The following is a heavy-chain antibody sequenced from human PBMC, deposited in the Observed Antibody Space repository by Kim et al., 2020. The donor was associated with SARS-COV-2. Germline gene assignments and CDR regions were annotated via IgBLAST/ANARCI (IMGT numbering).Heavy chain of an antibody. V-gene: IGHV3-30*04. CDR2: ISYDGSNK. CDR3: ARDQLAAAAGGG. CDR1: GFTFSSYA. Sequence: GGSLRLSCAASGFTFSSYAMHWVRQAPGKGLEWVAVISYDGSNKYYADSVKGRFTISRDNSKNTLYLQMNSLRAEDTAVYYCARDQLAAAAGGGWGQGTLVTVSS. J-gene: IGHJ4*02. D-gene: IGHD6-13*01.